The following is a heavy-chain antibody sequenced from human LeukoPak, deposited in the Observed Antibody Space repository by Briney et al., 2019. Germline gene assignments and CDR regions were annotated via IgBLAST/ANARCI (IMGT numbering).Heavy chain of an antibody. CDR3: AKSHYYDSSGHIDY. V-gene: IGHV3-23*01. CDR2: ISGSGGYT. CDR1: GGTFSSYA. Sequence: ASVKVSCKASGGTFSSYAMSWVRQAPGKGLEWVTAISGSGGYTYYADSVKGRFTISRDSSKNTLYLQMNSLRAEDTAVYYCAKSHYYDSSGHIDYWGQGTLVTVSS. D-gene: IGHD3-22*01. J-gene: IGHJ4*02.